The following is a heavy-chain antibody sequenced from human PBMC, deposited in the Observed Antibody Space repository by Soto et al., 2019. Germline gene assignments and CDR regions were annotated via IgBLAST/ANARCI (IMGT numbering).Heavy chain of an antibody. CDR2: IYHSGST. CDR1: GGSISSGGYS. J-gene: IGHJ4*02. CDR3: ARGGKTVTTFDS. Sequence: SETLSLTCAVSGGSISSGGYSWSWIRQPPGKGLEWIGYIYHSGSTYYTPSLKSRVTISVDRSKNHFSLMLSSVTAADTAVYYCARGGKTVTTFDSWGLGTLVTVSS. D-gene: IGHD4-17*01. V-gene: IGHV4-30-2*01.